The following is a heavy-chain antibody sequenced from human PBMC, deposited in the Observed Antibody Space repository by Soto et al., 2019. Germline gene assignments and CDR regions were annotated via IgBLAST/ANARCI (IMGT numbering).Heavy chain of an antibody. CDR3: AKFTATGYSSGWPQSNFDY. V-gene: IGHV3-23*01. J-gene: IGHJ4*02. CDR2: ISGSGGST. CDR1: GFTFSSYA. D-gene: IGHD6-19*01. Sequence: PGGSLRLSCAASGFTFSSYAMSWVRQAPGKGLEWVSAISGSGGSTYYADSVKGRFTISRDNSKNTLYLQMNSLRAEDTAVYYCAKFTATGYSSGWPQSNFDYWGQGTLVTV.